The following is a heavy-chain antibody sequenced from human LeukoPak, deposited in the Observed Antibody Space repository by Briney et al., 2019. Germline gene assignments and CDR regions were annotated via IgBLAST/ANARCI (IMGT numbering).Heavy chain of an antibody. Sequence: GGSLRLSCSASGFTFSTYWMSWVRQASGKGLEWVGRIRSKANNYAIAYAASVRGRFSISRDDSNNMAYLQMNSLKTEDTAVYYCTRIETVTAIDYWGQGTLVTVSS. CDR1: GFTFSTYW. J-gene: IGHJ4*02. CDR3: TRIETVTAIDY. CDR2: IRSKANNYAI. V-gene: IGHV3-73*01. D-gene: IGHD2-21*02.